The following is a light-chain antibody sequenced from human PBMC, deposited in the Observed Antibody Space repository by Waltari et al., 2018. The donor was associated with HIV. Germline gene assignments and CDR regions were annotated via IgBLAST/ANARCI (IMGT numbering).Light chain of an antibody. CDR3: CSYAGGSTL. CDR1: SSDVGGHDY. V-gene: IGLV2-11*01. CDR2: DVT. J-gene: IGLJ2*01. Sequence: QSALTQPRSVSGSPGQSVTISCTRTSSDVGGHDYVSWFQQRPGKAPKLLVYDVTKRPSGVPNRFSGSKSGSTASLTISGLQAEDQGDYYCCSYAGGSTLFGGGTKLTVL.